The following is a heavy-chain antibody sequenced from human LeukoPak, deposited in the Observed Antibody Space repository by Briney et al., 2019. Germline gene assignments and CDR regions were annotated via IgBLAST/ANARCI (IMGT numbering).Heavy chain of an antibody. D-gene: IGHD3-9*01. CDR1: GYTFTSYD. V-gene: IGHV1-46*01. J-gene: IGHJ4*02. CDR2: INPSGGST. Sequence: ASVKVSCKASGYTFTSYDINWVRQATGQGLEWMGIINPSGGSTSYAQKFQGRVTMTRDTSTSTVYMELSSLRSEDTAVYYCAREAGYYSVDRSFDYWGQGTLVTVSS. CDR3: AREAGYYSVDRSFDY.